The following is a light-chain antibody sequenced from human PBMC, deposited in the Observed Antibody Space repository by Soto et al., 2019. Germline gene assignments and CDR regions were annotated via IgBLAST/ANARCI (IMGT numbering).Light chain of an antibody. CDR1: QSVSSN. CDR3: QQYNFWPRT. J-gene: IGKJ5*01. V-gene: IGKV3-15*01. Sequence: EIVMTQSPATLSVSPGERATLSCRASQSVSSNLAWYQQEPGQAPRLLMYDASTRATGIPARFSGSGSGTEFTLTISRLQSEDFAVYYCQQYNFWPRTFGQGTRLE. CDR2: DAS.